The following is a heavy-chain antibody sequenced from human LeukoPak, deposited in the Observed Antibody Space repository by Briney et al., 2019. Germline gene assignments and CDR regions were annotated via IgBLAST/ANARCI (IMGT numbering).Heavy chain of an antibody. CDR1: GGSISSYY. V-gene: IGHV4-4*07. CDR2: IYTSGGT. CDR3: ARDLLPAYYGDYHAFDI. D-gene: IGHD4-17*01. J-gene: IGHJ3*02. Sequence: PSETLSLTCAVSGGSISSYYWSWIRQPPGKGLEWIGRIYTSGGTNYNPSLKSRVTMSVDTSKNQFPLTLSSVTAADTAVYHCARDLLPAYYGDYHAFDIWGQATKVTVSS.